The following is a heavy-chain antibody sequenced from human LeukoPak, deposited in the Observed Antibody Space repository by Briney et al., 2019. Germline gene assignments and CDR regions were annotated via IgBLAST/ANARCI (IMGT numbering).Heavy chain of an antibody. D-gene: IGHD6-19*01. V-gene: IGHV4-34*01. Sequence: SETLSLTCAVYGESFSGYYWSWIRQPPGKGLEWIGEINHSGSTNYNPSLKSRVTISVDTSKNQFSLKLSSVTAADTAVYYCARGHRQWLRYWGQGTLVTVSS. CDR3: ARGHRQWLRY. J-gene: IGHJ4*02. CDR1: GESFSGYY. CDR2: INHSGST.